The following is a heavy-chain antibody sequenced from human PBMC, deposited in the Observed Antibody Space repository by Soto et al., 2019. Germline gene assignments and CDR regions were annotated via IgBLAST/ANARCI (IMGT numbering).Heavy chain of an antibody. CDR1: EGPLSGIL. V-gene: IGHV1-69*12. CDR2: IIPIFGTA. Sequence: QVQLVQSGAEVKKPGSSVKVSCKASEGPLSGILLSWVRRAPGKGLEWMGGIIPIFGTANYAQKFQGRVTITADESTSTAYMELSSLRSEDTAVYYCARGAPYSPFDPWGQGTLVTVSS. J-gene: IGHJ5*02. D-gene: IGHD5-12*01. CDR3: ARGAPYSPFDP.